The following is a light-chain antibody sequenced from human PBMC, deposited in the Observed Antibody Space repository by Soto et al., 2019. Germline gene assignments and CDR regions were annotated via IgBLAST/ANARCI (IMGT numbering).Light chain of an antibody. CDR2: DAS. CDR3: QKRSNWPPWT. Sequence: EIVLTQSPATLSLSPGERATLSCRASQSVSSYLAWYQQKPGQAPRLLIYDASNRATGIPARFSGSGSGTDFTLNISRQEPEDFAVYYCQKRSNWPPWTFGQGTKVEIK. V-gene: IGKV3-11*01. CDR1: QSVSSY. J-gene: IGKJ1*01.